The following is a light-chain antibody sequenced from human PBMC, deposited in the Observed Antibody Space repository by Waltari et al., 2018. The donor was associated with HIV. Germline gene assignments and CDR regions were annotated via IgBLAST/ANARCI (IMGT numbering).Light chain of an antibody. Sequence: IVLTQSPGTLSLSPGERATPSCRASQSFSASYLSWYQQKPGQAPRLLIYGASSRATGIPDRLSGSGSGTDFTLTISRLEPEDFAVYYCQQYGTSSFTFGPGTKVHIK. CDR2: GAS. CDR1: QSFSASY. CDR3: QQYGTSSFT. V-gene: IGKV3-20*01. J-gene: IGKJ3*01.